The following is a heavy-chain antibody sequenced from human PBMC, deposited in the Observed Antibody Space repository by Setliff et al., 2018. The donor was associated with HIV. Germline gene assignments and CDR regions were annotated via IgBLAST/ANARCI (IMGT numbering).Heavy chain of an antibody. CDR1: GGSMGPYY. CDR2: IYGSGST. D-gene: IGHD3-10*01. CDR3: AGHFYYSGSGIWAGLDS. V-gene: IGHV4-4*07. J-gene: IGHJ4*02. Sequence: PSETLSLTCTVSGGSMGPYYWSWIRQGDGIGLEWIGRIYGSGSTIYNPSLRSRVTMSVDVSKNQFSLKLTSVTAADTAVYYCAGHFYYSGSGIWAGLDSWGQGTLVTVSS.